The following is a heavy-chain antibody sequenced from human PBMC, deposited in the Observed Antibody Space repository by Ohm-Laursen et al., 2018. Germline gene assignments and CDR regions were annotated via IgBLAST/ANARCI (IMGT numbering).Heavy chain of an antibody. CDR2: ISGTGGDT. CDR3: AKGYTTITIFGVVIIGCGMDV. CDR1: GFTFRNYD. D-gene: IGHD3-3*01. J-gene: IGHJ6*02. V-gene: IGHV3-23*01. Sequence: SLRLSCAASGFTFRNYDMTWVRQAPGKGLEWVSGISGTGGDTFYADSVKGRFTISRDNSKNNLYLQMNSLRAEDTAAYYCAKGYTTITIFGVVIIGCGMDVWGQGTTVTVSS.